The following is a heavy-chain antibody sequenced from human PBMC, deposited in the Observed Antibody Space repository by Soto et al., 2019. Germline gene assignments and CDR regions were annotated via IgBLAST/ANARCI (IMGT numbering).Heavy chain of an antibody. J-gene: IGHJ6*02. V-gene: IGHV3-15*07. CDR2: IKSKTDGGTA. D-gene: IGHD2-15*01. CDR3: TTQNCSGGSCYSGYYYYGLDV. CDR1: GFTFSNAW. Sequence: EVQLVESGGGLVKPGGSLRLSCAASGFTFSNAWMNWVRQAPGKGLEWVGRIKSKTDGGTADYAAPVKGRFTISRDDSKNPLYLQMGRLITEDTAVYYCTTQNCSGGSCYSGYYYYGLDVWGQGTTVSVSS.